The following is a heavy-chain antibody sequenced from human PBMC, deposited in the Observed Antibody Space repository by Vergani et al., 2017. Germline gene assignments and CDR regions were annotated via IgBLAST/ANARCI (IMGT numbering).Heavy chain of an antibody. CDR1: GFTFSSYE. V-gene: IGHV3-48*03. CDR3: ARQIVSAPAFDI. Sequence: EVQLVESGGGLVQPGGSLRLSCAASGFTFSSYEMNWVRQAPGKGLEWVSYISSSGSTIYYADSVKGRFTISRNNAKNSLYLQMNSLRAEETAVYYCARQIVSAPAFDIWGQGTMVTVSS. CDR2: ISSSGSTI. D-gene: IGHD6-6*01. J-gene: IGHJ3*02.